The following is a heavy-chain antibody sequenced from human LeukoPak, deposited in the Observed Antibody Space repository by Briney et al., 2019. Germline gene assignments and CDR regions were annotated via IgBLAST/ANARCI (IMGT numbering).Heavy chain of an antibody. V-gene: IGHV3-7*05. D-gene: IGHD3-10*01. CDR2: IKQDGNEK. J-gene: IGHJ4*02. CDR1: GYTFSYAW. Sequence: GGSLRLSCVASGYTFSYAWMSWVRQAPGKGLEWVANIKQDGNEKYYADSVKGRFTISRDNAKNSLYLQMNSLRAEDTAVYYCATIKVRANNYDTDGFEYWGQGTLVTVSS. CDR3: ATIKVRANNYDTDGFEY.